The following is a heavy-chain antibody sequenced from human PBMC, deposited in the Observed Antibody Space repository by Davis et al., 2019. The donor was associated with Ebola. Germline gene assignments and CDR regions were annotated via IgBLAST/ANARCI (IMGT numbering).Heavy chain of an antibody. D-gene: IGHD6-19*01. CDR2: ISGAGYNT. V-gene: IGHV3-23*01. CDR1: GFTFTSYT. Sequence: PGGSLRLSCAASGFTFTSYTMYWVRQGPGQGLEWVSGISGAGYNTYHADSVKGRFTISRDNSKNTLYLQMNSLSADDTAVYYCATCGFCVSSSGIDYRGQGTLVTVSS. J-gene: IGHJ4*02. CDR3: ATCGFCVSSSGIDY.